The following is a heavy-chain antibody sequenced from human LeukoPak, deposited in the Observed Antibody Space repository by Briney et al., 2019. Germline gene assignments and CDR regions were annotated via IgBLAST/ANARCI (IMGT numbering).Heavy chain of an antibody. D-gene: IGHD6-19*01. CDR2: IRYDGSNK. Sequence: PGGSLRLSCAASGFTFSSYGMHWVRQAPGKGLEWVAFIRYDGSNKYYADSVKGRFTISRDNSKNTLYLQVNSLRAEDTAVYYCATLGEGSYSSGWYTIDYWGQGTLVTVSS. V-gene: IGHV3-30*02. CDR3: ATLGEGSYSSGWYTIDY. CDR1: GFTFSSYG. J-gene: IGHJ4*02.